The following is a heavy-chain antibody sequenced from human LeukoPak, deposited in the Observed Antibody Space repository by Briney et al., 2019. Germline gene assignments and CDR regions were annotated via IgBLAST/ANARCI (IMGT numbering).Heavy chain of an antibody. J-gene: IGHJ4*02. CDR2: IIPIFGTA. CDR3: ARDHPLAVAGIGYFDY. Sequence: SVKVSCKASGGTFSSYAISWVRQAPGQGLECMGRIIPIFGTANYAQKFQGRVTITTDESTSTAYMELSSLRSEDTAVYYCARDHPLAVAGIGYFDYWGQGTLVTVSS. CDR1: GGTFSSYA. V-gene: IGHV1-69*05. D-gene: IGHD6-19*01.